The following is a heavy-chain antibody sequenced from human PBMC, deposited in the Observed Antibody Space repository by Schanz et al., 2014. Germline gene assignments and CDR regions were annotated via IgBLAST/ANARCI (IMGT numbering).Heavy chain of an antibody. CDR2: IYISGST. CDR3: ARGIGGYGANNYFDY. CDR1: GGSISSGVHY. J-gene: IGHJ4*02. D-gene: IGHD5-12*01. Sequence: QVLLQESGPVLVKPSETLSLTCTVSGGSISSGVHYWSWVRQPAGRGLEWIGRIYISGSTRFNPSLKSRVTMSQDTSKNQVPRPLRSVTAADTAVYYCARGIGGYGANNYFDYWGQGTLVTVSS. V-gene: IGHV4-61*02.